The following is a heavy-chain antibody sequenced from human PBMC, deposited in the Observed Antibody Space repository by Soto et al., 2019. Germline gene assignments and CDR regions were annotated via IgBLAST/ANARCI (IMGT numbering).Heavy chain of an antibody. CDR1: GSSFNTYS. V-gene: IGHV3-23*01. Sequence: GGSLTLSCAVSGSSFNTYSICWVCQAPRKRLEWVSEISGNRSNTYNAHCVKARFTLSRDNPMNTLELQMNSLRADDTTVYYCAKKLVPVDWRKEPLDYWGQGTLVTVSS. D-gene: IGHD3-3*01. CDR2: ISGNRSNT. CDR3: AKKLVPVDWRKEPLDY. J-gene: IGHJ4*02.